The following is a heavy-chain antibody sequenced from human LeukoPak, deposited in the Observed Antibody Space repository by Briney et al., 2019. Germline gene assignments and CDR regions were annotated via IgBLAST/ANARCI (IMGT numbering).Heavy chain of an antibody. D-gene: IGHD5-12*01. V-gene: IGHV3-9*01. CDR3: ARSTNAATIPRRAFDI. Sequence: PGRSLRLSCAASGFTFDDYAMHWVRQAPGKGLEWVSGISWNSGSIGYADSVKGRFTISRDNAKNSLYLQMNSLRAEDTAVYYCARSTNAATIPRRAFDIWGQGTMVTVSS. J-gene: IGHJ3*02. CDR1: GFTFDDYA. CDR2: ISWNSGSI.